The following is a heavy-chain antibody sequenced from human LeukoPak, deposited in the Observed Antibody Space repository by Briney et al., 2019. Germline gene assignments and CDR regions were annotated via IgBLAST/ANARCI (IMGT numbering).Heavy chain of an antibody. CDR3: ARGVRYNWNSGAFDM. CDR1: GFIFSNYW. V-gene: IGHV3-7*03. D-gene: IGHD1-1*01. CDR2: IQQHGSET. J-gene: IGHJ3*02. Sequence: GGSLRLSCEGSGFIFSNYWMSWVRQAPGKGLEWVANIQQHGSETYYGDSVKGRFTISRDNAKNSLYLQMNSLRAEDTAVYYCARGVRYNWNSGAFDMWGQGTKVTVSS.